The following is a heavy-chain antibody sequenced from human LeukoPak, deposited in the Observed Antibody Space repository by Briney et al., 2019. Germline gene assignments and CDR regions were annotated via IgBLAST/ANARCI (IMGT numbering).Heavy chain of an antibody. D-gene: IGHD1-26*01. Sequence: GGSLRLSCAVSGFTFTNYWMTWVRQAPGKGLEWVANIGQDGTDKYYVDSVVGRFTISRDSAQNLLYLHMNSLRAEDTGVYYCAKSGGFFDTWGQGTLVTVSS. V-gene: IGHV3-7*01. CDR3: AKSGGFFDT. CDR2: IGQDGTDK. CDR1: GFTFTNYW. J-gene: IGHJ4*02.